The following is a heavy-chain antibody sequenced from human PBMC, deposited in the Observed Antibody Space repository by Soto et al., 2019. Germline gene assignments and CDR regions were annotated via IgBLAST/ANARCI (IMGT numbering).Heavy chain of an antibody. CDR1: GGSISSTPYY. D-gene: IGHD6-13*01. J-gene: IGHJ4*02. V-gene: IGHV4-39*01. Sequence: QLQLQESGPGLVKPSETLSLTCTVAGGSISSTPYYWGWIRQPPGKGLEWIGSIYYRGSTYYNPSLKSRVPTAIDTSKIQLSLTLSSVPATDTAMYYCARCGRSWYLLYYLGQGSLVTVSS. CDR2: IYYRGST. CDR3: ARCGRSWYLLYY.